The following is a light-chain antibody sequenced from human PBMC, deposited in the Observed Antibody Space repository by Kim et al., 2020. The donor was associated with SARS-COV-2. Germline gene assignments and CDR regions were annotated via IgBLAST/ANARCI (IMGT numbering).Light chain of an antibody. Sequence: ASVGDGFTSTCRAGQDISNHLAWYQQKPGKVPKVLISAASALQSGVPSRFSGSRSGTDFTLTSSSLQPEDGATYYCQKYDNAPWTFGQGTKVDIK. V-gene: IGKV1-27*01. CDR2: AAS. CDR1: QDISNH. J-gene: IGKJ1*01. CDR3: QKYDNAPWT.